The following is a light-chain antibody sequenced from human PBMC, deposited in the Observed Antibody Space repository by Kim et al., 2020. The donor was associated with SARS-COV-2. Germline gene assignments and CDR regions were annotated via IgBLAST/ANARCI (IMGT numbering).Light chain of an antibody. CDR3: QQYNSYSYT. V-gene: IGKV1-5*01. J-gene: IGKJ2*01. Sequence: DIQMTQSPSTLSASVGDRVTITCRASQSISSWLAWYQQKPGRAPKPLIYDASSLESGVPSRFSDSGSGTEFTLTISSLQPDDFATYYCQQYNSYSYTFGQGTKLEF. CDR2: DAS. CDR1: QSISSW.